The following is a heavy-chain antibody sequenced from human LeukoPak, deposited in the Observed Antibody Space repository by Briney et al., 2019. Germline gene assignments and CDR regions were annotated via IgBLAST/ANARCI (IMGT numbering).Heavy chain of an antibody. Sequence: PGRSLRLSCAASGFTFSSYAMHWVRQAPGKGLEWVAVISYDGSNKYYADSVKGRFTISRDNSKNTLYLQMNSLRAEDTAVYYCARGGHSGSDYLTLGFWGQGTLVTVSS. J-gene: IGHJ4*02. CDR3: ARGGHSGSDYLTLGF. CDR1: GFTFSSYA. D-gene: IGHD5-12*01. CDR2: ISYDGSNK. V-gene: IGHV3-30*04.